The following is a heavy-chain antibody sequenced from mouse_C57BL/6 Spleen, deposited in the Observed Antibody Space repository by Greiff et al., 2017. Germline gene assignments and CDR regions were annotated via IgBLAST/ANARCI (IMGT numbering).Heavy chain of an antibody. CDR1: GFTFSDAW. D-gene: IGHD2-1*01. J-gene: IGHJ2*01. CDR3: TSDGNYGYFDY. Sequence: EVHLVESGGGLVQPGGSMKLSCAASGFTFSDAWMDWVRQSPEKGLEWVAEIRNKANNHATYYAESVKGRFTISRDDSKSSVYLQMNSLRAEDTGIYYCTSDGNYGYFDYWGQGTTLTVSS. CDR2: IRNKANNHAT. V-gene: IGHV6-6*01.